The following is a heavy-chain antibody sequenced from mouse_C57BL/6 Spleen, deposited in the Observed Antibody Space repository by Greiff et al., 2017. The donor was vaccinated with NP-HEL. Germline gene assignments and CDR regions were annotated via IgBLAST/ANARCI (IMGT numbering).Heavy chain of an antibody. J-gene: IGHJ1*03. CDR3: ARRGRLQKNWYFDV. CDR2: IYPGDGDT. CDR1: GYAFSSYW. V-gene: IGHV1-80*01. D-gene: IGHD2-4*01. Sequence: QVQLKESGAELVKPGASVKISCKASGYAFSSYWMNWVKQRPGKGLEWIGQIYPGDGDTNYNGKFKGKATLTADKSSSTASMQLSSLTSEDSAVYFCARRGRLQKNWYFDVWGTGTTVTVSS.